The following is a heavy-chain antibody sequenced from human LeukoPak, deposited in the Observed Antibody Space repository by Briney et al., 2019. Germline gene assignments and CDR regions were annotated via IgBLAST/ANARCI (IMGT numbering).Heavy chain of an antibody. CDR1: GGSISSYY. CDR3: ARDSDYGGNPAFDY. V-gene: IGHV4-4*07. Sequence: SETLSLTCTVSGGSISSYYWSWIRQPAGKGLEWIGRIYTSGSTNYNPSLKSRVTISVDTSKNQFSLKLSSVTAADTAVYYCARDSDYGGNPAFDYWGQGTLVTVSS. D-gene: IGHD4-23*01. J-gene: IGHJ4*02. CDR2: IYTSGST.